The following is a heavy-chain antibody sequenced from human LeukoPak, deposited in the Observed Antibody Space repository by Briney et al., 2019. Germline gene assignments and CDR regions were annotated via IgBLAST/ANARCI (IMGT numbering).Heavy chain of an antibody. J-gene: IGHJ4*02. Sequence: RASVKVSCAASGYTFTGYYMHWVRQAPGQGLEWMGWINPNSGGTNYAQKFQGSVTMTRDTTISTAYMELSRLRSDDTAVYYCARDRIEYSSSLVDYWGQGTLVTVSS. CDR3: ARDRIEYSSSLVDY. CDR1: GYTFTGYY. V-gene: IGHV1-2*02. D-gene: IGHD6-6*01. CDR2: INPNSGGT.